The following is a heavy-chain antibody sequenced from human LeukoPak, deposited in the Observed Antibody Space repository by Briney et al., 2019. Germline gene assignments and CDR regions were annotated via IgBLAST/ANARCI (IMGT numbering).Heavy chain of an antibody. Sequence: ASVKVSCKVSGYTLTELSMHWVRQAPGKGLEWMGGFDPEDGETIYAQKFQGRVTMTEDTSTDTAYMELSSLRSEDMAVYYCATAPLKYCSGGSCADYFDYWGQGTLVTVSS. D-gene: IGHD2-15*01. J-gene: IGHJ4*02. CDR1: GYTLTELS. CDR2: FDPEDGET. CDR3: ATAPLKYCSGGSCADYFDY. V-gene: IGHV1-24*01.